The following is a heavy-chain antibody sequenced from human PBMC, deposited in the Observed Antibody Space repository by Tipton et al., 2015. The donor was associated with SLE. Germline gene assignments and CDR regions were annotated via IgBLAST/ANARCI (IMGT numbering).Heavy chain of an antibody. CDR2: IFYSGST. CDR3: ARGRDYYGFFDS. CDR1: DDSIYSDDYS. Sequence: TLSLTCAVSDDSIYSDDYSWTWIRQPPGKGLEWIGYIFYSGSTNYNPSLKSRVSMSLDTSKKQFFLYLSSVTAADTAVYFCARGRDYYGFFDSWGQGTLVTVSS. D-gene: IGHD3-10*01. J-gene: IGHJ4*02. V-gene: IGHV4-61*08.